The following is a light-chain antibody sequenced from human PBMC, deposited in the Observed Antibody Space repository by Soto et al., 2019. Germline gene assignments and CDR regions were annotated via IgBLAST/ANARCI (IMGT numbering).Light chain of an antibody. V-gene: IGKV3-15*01. CDR2: DTS. Sequence: EPAAVHCRSASHSVSTNLAWYQQKPGQAPRLLIYDTSTRDYDIPARFSGSGSGTDFTLTISSLQPEDVATYYCQKYNSAPRTFGGGTKVDI. CDR3: QKYNSAPRT. J-gene: IGKJ4*01. CDR1: HSVSTN.